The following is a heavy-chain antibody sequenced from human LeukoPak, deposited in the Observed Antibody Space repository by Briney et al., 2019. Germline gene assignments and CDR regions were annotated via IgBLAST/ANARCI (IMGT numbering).Heavy chain of an antibody. CDR3: ARDRAYSSSSSFDY. Sequence: PSETLSLTCTVSGGSISSSSYYWGWIRQPPGKGLEWIGSIYYSGSTYYNPSLKSRVTISVDTSKNQFSLKLSSVTAADTAVYYCARDRAYSSSSSFDYWGQGTLVTVSS. CDR2: IYYSGST. J-gene: IGHJ4*02. V-gene: IGHV4-39*07. D-gene: IGHD6-13*01. CDR1: GGSISSSSYY.